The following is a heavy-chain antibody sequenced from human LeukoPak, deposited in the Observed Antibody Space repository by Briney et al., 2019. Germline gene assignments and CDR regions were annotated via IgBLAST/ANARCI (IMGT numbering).Heavy chain of an antibody. J-gene: IGHJ4*02. V-gene: IGHV3-23*01. CDR2: ISGSGGST. CDR3: AKDFVVVPGNVNYFDY. CDR1: GFTFSSYA. D-gene: IGHD2-21*02. Sequence: GGSLRLSCAASGFTFSSYAMSWVRQAPGKGLEWVSAISGSGGSTYYADSVKGRFTISRDNAKNSLYLQMNSLRAEDTAVYYCAKDFVVVPGNVNYFDYWGQGTLVTVSS.